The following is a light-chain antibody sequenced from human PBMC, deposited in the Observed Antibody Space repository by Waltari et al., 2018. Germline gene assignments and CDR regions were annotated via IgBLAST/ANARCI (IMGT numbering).Light chain of an antibody. CDR3: QNHERLPSM. V-gene: IGKV3-20*01. Sequence: EIVLPQSPGTLSLSPGERATLSCRASQSISRYLAWYQQKPGQAPRLLIYAASSRATGIPDRFSGSGSGTDFSLTISRLEPEDFAVYYCQNHERLPSMFGQGTKVEIK. CDR2: AAS. J-gene: IGKJ1*01. CDR1: QSISRY.